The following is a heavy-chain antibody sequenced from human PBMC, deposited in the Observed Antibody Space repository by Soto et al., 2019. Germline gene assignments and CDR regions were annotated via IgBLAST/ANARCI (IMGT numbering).Heavy chain of an antibody. Sequence: SETLSLTCTVSGGSISSYYWSWIRQPPGKGLEWIGYIYYSGSTYYNPSLKSRVTISVDTSKNQFSLKLSSVTAADTAVYYCARLPHYWGQGTLVTVSS. CDR2: IYYSGST. CDR3: ARLPHY. V-gene: IGHV4-59*08. CDR1: GGSISSYY. J-gene: IGHJ4*02.